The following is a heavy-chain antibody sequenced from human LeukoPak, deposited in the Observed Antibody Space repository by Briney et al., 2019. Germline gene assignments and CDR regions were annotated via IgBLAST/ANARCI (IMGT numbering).Heavy chain of an antibody. Sequence: GGSLRLSCAASGFTFTNYAMHWVRQAPGKGLEWVAVISYDGSNEYYADSVEGRFSISRDNSKNTLYLQMNSLRAEDTAVYYCARDLGSGSYFDYWGQGTLVTVSS. CDR1: GFTFTNYA. CDR2: ISYDGSNE. J-gene: IGHJ4*02. D-gene: IGHD1-26*01. V-gene: IGHV3-30*03. CDR3: ARDLGSGSYFDY.